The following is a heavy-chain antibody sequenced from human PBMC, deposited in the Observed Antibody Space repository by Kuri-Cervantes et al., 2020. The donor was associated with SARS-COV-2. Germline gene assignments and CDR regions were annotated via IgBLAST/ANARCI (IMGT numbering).Heavy chain of an antibody. D-gene: IGHD3-22*01. CDR1: GFTFSSYG. J-gene: IGHJ4*02. CDR3: ASSRYYYDSSGNLGY. CDR2: IRYDGSNK. Sequence: GESLKISCAASGFTFSSYGMHWVRQAPGKGLEWVAFIRYDGSNKYYADSVKGRFTISRDNSKNTLYLQMNSLRAEDTAVYYCASSRYYYDSSGNLGYWGQGTLVTVSS. V-gene: IGHV3-30*02.